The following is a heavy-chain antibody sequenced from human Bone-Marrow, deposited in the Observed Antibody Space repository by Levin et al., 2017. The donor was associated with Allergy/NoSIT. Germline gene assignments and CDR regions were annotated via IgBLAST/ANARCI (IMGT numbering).Heavy chain of an antibody. CDR1: GFTFSSYA. Sequence: GGSLRLSCAASGFTFSSYAMSWVRQAPGKGLEWVSAISGSGGSTYYADSVKGRFTISRDNSKNTLYLQMNSLRAEDTAVYYCAKDSESWYCSGGSCVEYFQHWGQGTLVTVSS. V-gene: IGHV3-23*01. CDR3: AKDSESWYCSGGSCVEYFQH. D-gene: IGHD2-15*01. J-gene: IGHJ1*01. CDR2: ISGSGGST.